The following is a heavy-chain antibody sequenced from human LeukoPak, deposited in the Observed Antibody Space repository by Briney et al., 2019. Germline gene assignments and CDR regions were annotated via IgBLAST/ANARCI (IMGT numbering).Heavy chain of an antibody. CDR3: TTGIVVVVATPGY. CDR1: GGSISSYY. CDR2: IKSKTDGGTT. Sequence: ETLSLTCTVSGGSISSYYWSWIRQPPGKGLEWVGRIKSKTDGGTTDYAAPVKGRFTISRDDSKNTLYLQMNSLKTEDTAVYYCTTGIVVVVATPGYWGQGTLVTVSS. J-gene: IGHJ4*02. V-gene: IGHV3-15*01. D-gene: IGHD2-15*01.